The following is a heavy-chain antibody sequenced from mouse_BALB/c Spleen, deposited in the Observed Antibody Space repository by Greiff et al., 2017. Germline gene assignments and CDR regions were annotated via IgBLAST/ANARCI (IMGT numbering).Heavy chain of an antibody. CDR3: ASLTDYYAMDY. CDR1: GFTFSSYA. CDR2: ISSGGSYT. V-gene: IGHV5-9-3*01. Sequence: EVKRVESGGGLVKPGGSLKLSCAASGFTFSSYAMSWVRQTPEKRLEWVATISSGGSYTYYPDSVKGRFTISRDNAKNTLYLQMSSLRSEDTAMYYCASLTDYYAMDYWGQGTSVTVSS. J-gene: IGHJ4*01.